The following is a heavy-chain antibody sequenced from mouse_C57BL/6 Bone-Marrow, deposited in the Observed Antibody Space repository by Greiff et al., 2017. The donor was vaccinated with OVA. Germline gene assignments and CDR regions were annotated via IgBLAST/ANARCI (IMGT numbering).Heavy chain of an antibody. D-gene: IGHD4-1*01. CDR1: GYTFTSYW. Sequence: QVQLQQPGAELVKPGASVKVSCKASGYTFTSYWMHWVKQRPGQGLEWIGRIHPSDSDTNYNQKFKGKATLTVDKSSSTAYMQLSSLTSEDSAVYYGAMQPPRLTGSYYAMDYWGQGTSVTVSS. J-gene: IGHJ4*01. V-gene: IGHV1-74*01. CDR3: AMQPPRLTGSYYAMDY. CDR2: IHPSDSDT.